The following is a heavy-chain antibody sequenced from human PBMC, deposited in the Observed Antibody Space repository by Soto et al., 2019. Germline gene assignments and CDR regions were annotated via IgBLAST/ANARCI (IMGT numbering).Heavy chain of an antibody. D-gene: IGHD2-2*01. Sequence: EVQLVESGGGLVQPGGSLRLSCVGSGFSFSGFWMSWVRQAPEKGLEWVANINEDGSKKFYADSVRGRFAISRDNAKNSLLLQMNRLRAEGSAVYYCTRDLYQPGDSWGQGTLVTVSS. CDR3: TRDLYQPGDS. V-gene: IGHV3-7*01. J-gene: IGHJ4*02. CDR2: INEDGSKK. CDR1: GFSFSGFW.